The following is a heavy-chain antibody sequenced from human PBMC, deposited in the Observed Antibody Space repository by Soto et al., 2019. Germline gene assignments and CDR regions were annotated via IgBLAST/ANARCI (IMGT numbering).Heavy chain of an antibody. D-gene: IGHD1-26*01. V-gene: IGHV6-1*01. CDR2: TYYRSKWYK. CDR3: ARTVGWLDP. Sequence: SQTLSLTFAISGDSVPSNSAAWNWIRQSPSRGLEWLGRTYYRSKWYKEYAASVKSRITINPDTSKNQFSLQLNSVSPEDTAVYYCARTVGWLDPWGQGSLVTVSS. CDR1: GDSVPSNSAA. J-gene: IGHJ5*02.